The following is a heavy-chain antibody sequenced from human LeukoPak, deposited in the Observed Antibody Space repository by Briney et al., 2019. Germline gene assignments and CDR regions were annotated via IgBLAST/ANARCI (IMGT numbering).Heavy chain of an antibody. CDR1: GGSISSYY. CDR3: ARVGGSGWYPGNWFDP. Sequence: SETLSLTCTVSGGSISSYYWSWIRQPAGKGLEWIGRIYTSGSTNYNPSPKSRVTMSVDTSKNQFSLKLSSVTAADTAVYYCARVGGSGWYPGNWFDPWGQGTLVTVSS. J-gene: IGHJ5*02. CDR2: IYTSGST. D-gene: IGHD6-19*01. V-gene: IGHV4-4*07.